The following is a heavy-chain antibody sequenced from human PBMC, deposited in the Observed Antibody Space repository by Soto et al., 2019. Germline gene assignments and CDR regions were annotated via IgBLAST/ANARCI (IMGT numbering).Heavy chain of an antibody. CDR3: ARGFYDILTGYYREVYYYYMAV. V-gene: IGHV1-8*01. Sequence: ASVKVSCKASGYTFTSYEINSVRQATGQGLEWMGWMNPNSGNTGDAQKFQGRVTMTRNTYISTAYMELSSLRSEDTAVYYCARGFYDILTGYYREVYYYYMAVWGKGTTVTVSS. D-gene: IGHD3-9*01. J-gene: IGHJ6*03. CDR2: MNPNSGNT. CDR1: GYTFTSYE.